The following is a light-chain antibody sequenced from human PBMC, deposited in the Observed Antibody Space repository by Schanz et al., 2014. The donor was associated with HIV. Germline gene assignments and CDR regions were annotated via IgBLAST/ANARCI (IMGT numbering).Light chain of an antibody. V-gene: IGLV7-46*01. CDR3: LLSYSAARQVV. Sequence: QAVVTQGPSLTVSPGGTVTLTCGSNTGAVTSGHFPYWVQQKPGQAPRTLIYDTSNKHSWTPARFSASLLGGKAALTLSGAQPEDEADYYCLLSYSAARQVVFGGGTKLTVL. J-gene: IGLJ2*01. CDR2: DTS. CDR1: TGAVTSGHF.